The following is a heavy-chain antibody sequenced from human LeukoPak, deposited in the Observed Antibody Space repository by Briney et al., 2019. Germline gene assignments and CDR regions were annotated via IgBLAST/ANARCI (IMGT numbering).Heavy chain of an antibody. CDR2: IKSKTDGGTT. D-gene: IGHD5-18*01. V-gene: IGHV3-15*01. Sequence: PGGSLRLSCAASGFTFSNAWMSWVRQAPGNGLEWVGRIKSKTDGGTTDYAAPVKGRFTISRDDSKNTLYLQMNSLKTEDTAVYYCTTDRGYSYGYVDPVPVDCWGQGTLVTVSS. J-gene: IGHJ4*02. CDR3: TTDRGYSYGYVDPVPVDC. CDR1: GFTFSNAW.